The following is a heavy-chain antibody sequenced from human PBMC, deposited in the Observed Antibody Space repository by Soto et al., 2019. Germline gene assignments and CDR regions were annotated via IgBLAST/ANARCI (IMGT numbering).Heavy chain of an antibody. V-gene: IGHV3-73*02. D-gene: IGHD3-22*01. J-gene: IGHJ6*02. CDR2: IRSKANSYAT. CDR3: TSSALIDYYYYYGMDV. CDR1: GFTFSGSA. Sequence: EVQLVESGGGLVQPGGSLKLSCAASGFTFSGSAMHWVRQASGKGLEWVGRIRSKANSYATAYAASVKGRFTISRDDSKNTAYRQMHSLKTEDTAVYYCTSSALIDYYYYYGMDVWGQGTTVTVSS.